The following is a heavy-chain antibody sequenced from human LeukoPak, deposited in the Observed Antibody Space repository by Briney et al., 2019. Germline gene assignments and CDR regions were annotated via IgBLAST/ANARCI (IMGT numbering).Heavy chain of an antibody. Sequence: GGSLRLSCVVSGFTISQQHMSWVRQAPGKGLEWVAVISYDGSNKYYADSVKGRFTISRDNSKNTLYLQMNSLRAEDTAVYYCAKYYYDSSGYLDYWGQGTLVTVSS. J-gene: IGHJ4*02. V-gene: IGHV3-30*18. CDR3: AKYYYDSSGYLDY. CDR1: GFTISQQH. D-gene: IGHD3-22*01. CDR2: ISYDGSNK.